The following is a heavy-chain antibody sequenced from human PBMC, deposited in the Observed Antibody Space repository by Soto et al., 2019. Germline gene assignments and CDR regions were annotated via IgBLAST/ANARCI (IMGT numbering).Heavy chain of an antibody. Sequence: SETLSLTCTVSGGSISSSSYYWGWIRQPPGKGLEWIGSIYYSGSTYYNPSLKSRVTISVDTSKNQFSLKLSSVTAADTAVYYCARQNRLTLQNWFDPWGQGTLVTVSS. CDR3: ARQNRLTLQNWFDP. V-gene: IGHV4-39*01. CDR1: GGSISSSSYY. CDR2: IYYSGST. D-gene: IGHD7-27*01. J-gene: IGHJ5*02.